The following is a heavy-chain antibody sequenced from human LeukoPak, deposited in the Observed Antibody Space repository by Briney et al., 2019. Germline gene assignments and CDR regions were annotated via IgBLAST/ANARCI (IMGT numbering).Heavy chain of an antibody. D-gene: IGHD6-19*01. J-gene: IGHJ4*02. Sequence: PGGSLTLSCAASGFTFSSHRMNWVRQAPGKGLEWVSSISSSSSYIYYADSVKGRFTISRDNAKNSLYLQMNSLRAEDTAVYYCARDGGVGRIAVAGTFDYWGQGTLVTVSS. V-gene: IGHV3-21*01. CDR2: ISSSSSYI. CDR3: ARDGGVGRIAVAGTFDY. CDR1: GFTFSSHR.